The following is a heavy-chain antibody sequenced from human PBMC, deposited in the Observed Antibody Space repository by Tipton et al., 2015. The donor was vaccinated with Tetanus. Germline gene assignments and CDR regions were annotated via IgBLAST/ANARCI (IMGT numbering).Heavy chain of an antibody. CDR2: LSSRNSYI. Sequence: SLRLSCSASGFAFSNYKMNWVRQAPGKGLEWVASLSSRNSYIDYAESVRGRFTVSRDNAKNSLFLQMTSLRAEDTAIYYCARDGSYGGTLISDYWGQGTQVTVSS. V-gene: IGHV3-21*01. CDR3: ARDGSYGGTLISDY. D-gene: IGHD4-23*01. CDR1: GFAFSNYK. J-gene: IGHJ4*02.